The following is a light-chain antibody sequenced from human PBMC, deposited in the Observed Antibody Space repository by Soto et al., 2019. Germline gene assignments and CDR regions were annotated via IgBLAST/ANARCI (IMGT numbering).Light chain of an antibody. CDR2: KAS. Sequence: DVEMTQSPSTLPTSIGDRVTINSRACQNVSNWLAWYQQKPGKAPKLLIYKASRLESGVPSRFSAGGSGTDFTLTINSLQSDDFATYFCQQYSKESTFGQGTKLEI. CDR3: QQYSKEST. CDR1: QNVSNW. V-gene: IGKV1-5*03. J-gene: IGKJ2*01.